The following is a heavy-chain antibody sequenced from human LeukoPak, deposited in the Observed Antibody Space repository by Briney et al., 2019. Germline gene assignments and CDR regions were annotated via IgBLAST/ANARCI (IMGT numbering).Heavy chain of an antibody. CDR1: GFTVSSNY. J-gene: IGHJ3*02. V-gene: IGHV3-53*01. Sequence: GGSLRLSCAASGFTVSSNYMSWVRQAPGKGLEWVSLIYSGGSTYYADSEKGRFTISRDNSKNTLYLQMNSLRAEDTAVYYCAREDYRGNTRAFDIWGQGTMVTVSS. D-gene: IGHD4-23*01. CDR2: IYSGGST. CDR3: AREDYRGNTRAFDI.